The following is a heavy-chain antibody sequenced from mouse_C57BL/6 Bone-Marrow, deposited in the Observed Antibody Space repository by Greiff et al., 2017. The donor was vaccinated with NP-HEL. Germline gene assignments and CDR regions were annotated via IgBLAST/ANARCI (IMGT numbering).Heavy chain of an antibody. J-gene: IGHJ2*01. V-gene: IGHV14-4*01. CDR3: TTDYGSSYGYYFDY. CDR2: IDPENGDT. D-gene: IGHD1-1*01. Sequence: VQLKESGAELVRPGASVKLSCTASGFNIKDDYMHWVKQRPEQGLEWIGWIDPENGDTEYASKFQGKATITADTSSNTAYLQLSSLTSEDTAVYYCTTDYGSSYGYYFDYWGQGTTLTVSS. CDR1: GFNIKDDY.